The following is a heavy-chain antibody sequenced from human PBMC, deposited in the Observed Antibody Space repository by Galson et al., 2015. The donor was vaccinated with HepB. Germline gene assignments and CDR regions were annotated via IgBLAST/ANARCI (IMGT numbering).Heavy chain of an antibody. CDR1: GGSISSGGYY. J-gene: IGHJ5*02. CDR3: ARGPHCSKGVCYTGWFDP. Sequence: TLSLTCAVSGGSISSGGYYWSWIRQPPGKGLEWIGYIYYSGSTYYNPSLKSRVTISVDTSKNQFSLKLSSVTAADTAVYYCARGPHCSKGVCYTGWFDPWGQGTLVTVSS. D-gene: IGHD2-8*01. CDR2: IYYSGST. V-gene: IGHV4-30-4*01.